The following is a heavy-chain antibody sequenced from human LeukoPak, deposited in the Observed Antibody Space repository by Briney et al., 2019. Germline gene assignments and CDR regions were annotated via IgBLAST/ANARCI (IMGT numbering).Heavy chain of an antibody. CDR3: AGGNYGSGSYYNYYYYGMDV. V-gene: IGHV1-69*13. CDR2: IISIFGTA. J-gene: IGHJ6*04. Sequence: SVQVSCKASGGIFSSYAISWVRQPPGQGLEWMGGIISIFGTANYAQKFQGRVTITADESTSTAYMELSSLRSEDTAVYYCAGGNYGSGSYYNYYYYGMDVWGKGTTVTVSS. D-gene: IGHD3-10*01. CDR1: GGIFSSYA.